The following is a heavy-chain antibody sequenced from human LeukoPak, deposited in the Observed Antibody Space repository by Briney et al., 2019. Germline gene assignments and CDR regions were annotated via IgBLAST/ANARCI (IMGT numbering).Heavy chain of an antibody. J-gene: IGHJ3*02. CDR3: ARVASFSIAARRDAFDI. Sequence: SGGSLRLSCAASGFTFSDYYMSWIRQAPGKGLEWLSYISSSGSTIYYADSVKGRFTISRDNAKNSLYLQMSSLRAEDTAVYYCARVASFSIAARRDAFDIWGQGTMVTVSS. D-gene: IGHD6-6*01. V-gene: IGHV3-11*04. CDR1: GFTFSDYY. CDR2: ISSSGSTI.